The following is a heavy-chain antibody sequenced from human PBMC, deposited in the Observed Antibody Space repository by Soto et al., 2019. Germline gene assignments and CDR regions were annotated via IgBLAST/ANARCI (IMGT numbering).Heavy chain of an antibody. Sequence: PSETLSLTCAVSGTSFSDYYWTWIRQSAGKGLEWIGRLDTSGSINYNPSLKSRVTISMDTSKNQFFLKLNSVTAADTAIYYCARSGHTFVGVVWGQGIPVTVSS. D-gene: IGHD3-16*01. CDR3: ARSGHTFVGVV. J-gene: IGHJ4*02. CDR2: LDTSGSI. CDR1: GTSFSDYY. V-gene: IGHV4-4*07.